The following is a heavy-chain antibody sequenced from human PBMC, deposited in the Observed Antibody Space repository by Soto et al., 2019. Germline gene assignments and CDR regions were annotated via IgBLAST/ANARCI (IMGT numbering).Heavy chain of an antibody. J-gene: IGHJ5*02. CDR2: IYHSGST. Sequence: SETLSLTCSVSGDSISKTTSYWGWIRQPPGKGLEWIGTIYHSGSTYYNPSLMSRVTLSIDKSKNQFSLKLNSVTAADTAVYYCAWRVGSCSGTSCNGWFDPWGQGTLVTVSS. CDR1: GDSISKTTSY. V-gene: IGHV4-39*01. D-gene: IGHD2-2*01. CDR3: AWRVGSCSGTSCNGWFDP.